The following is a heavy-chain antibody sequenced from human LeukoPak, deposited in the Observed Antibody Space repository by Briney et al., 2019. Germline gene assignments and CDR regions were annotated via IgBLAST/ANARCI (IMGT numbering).Heavy chain of an antibody. V-gene: IGHV3-30*04. CDR3: VRDSSGPI. CDR1: GFTFSTYA. J-gene: IGHJ3*02. Sequence: PGGSLRLSCAASGFTFSTYAMHWVRQAPGKGLEWVAVISYDGSNKNYADSVQGRFTISRDNSKSTMYLQMNSLRAEDTAVYYCVRDSSGPIWGQGTMVTVSS. D-gene: IGHD3-22*01. CDR2: ISYDGSNK.